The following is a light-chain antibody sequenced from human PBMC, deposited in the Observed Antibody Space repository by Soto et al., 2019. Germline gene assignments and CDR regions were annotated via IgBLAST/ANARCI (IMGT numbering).Light chain of an antibody. CDR1: SSDVGASNY. J-gene: IGLJ2*01. CDR3: TSFTSASTQV. V-gene: IGLV2-14*01. CDR2: DVS. Sequence: QSALTQPASVSGSPGQSITISCTGTSSDVGASNYVSWYQQHPGKAPKLMIYDVSNRPSGVSNRFSGSKSGNTASLTISGLQAEDEADYYCTSFTSASTQVFGGGTKLTVL.